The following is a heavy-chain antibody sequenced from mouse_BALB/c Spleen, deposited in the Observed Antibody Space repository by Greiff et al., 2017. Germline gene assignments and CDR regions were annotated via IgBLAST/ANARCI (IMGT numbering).Heavy chain of an antibody. CDR1: GYTFTDYA. V-gene: IGHV1S137*01. CDR3: ARSYDYDAKGFAY. Sequence: QVQLQQSGAELVRPGVSVKISCKGSGYTFTDYAMHWVKQSHAKSLEWIGVISTYYGDASYNQKFKGKATMTVDKSSSTAYMELARLTSEDSAIYYCARSYDYDAKGFAYWGQGTLVTVSA. CDR2: ISTYYGDA. J-gene: IGHJ3*01. D-gene: IGHD2-4*01.